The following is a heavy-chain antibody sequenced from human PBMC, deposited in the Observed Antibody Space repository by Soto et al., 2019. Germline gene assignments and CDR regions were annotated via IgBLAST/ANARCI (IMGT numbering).Heavy chain of an antibody. V-gene: IGHV4-30-4*01. CDR2: IYHTGPT. CDR3: VIEGLKMYGVLTLSFDP. D-gene: IGHD3-3*01. CDR1: GASITSGDYS. Sequence: QVQLQESGPGLVKPSQTLSLTCTVSGASITSGDYSWNWIRQPPGKGLEWIGYIYHTGPTYYIPSLQSRVTISVDTSMNQFSLKLRYVTDADTAVYYCVIEGLKMYGVLTLSFDPWGQGTLVNVSS. J-gene: IGHJ5*02.